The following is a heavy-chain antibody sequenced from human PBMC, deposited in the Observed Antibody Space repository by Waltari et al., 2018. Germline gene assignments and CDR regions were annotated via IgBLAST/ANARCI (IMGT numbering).Heavy chain of an antibody. CDR3: AKENNPLGIPGDYGMDV. D-gene: IGHD1-20*01. CDR1: GFPFSLSV. Sequence: EVPLLESGGGLVQPGGSLRLSCAASGFPFSLSVISWVRQTPGKGLEWVSSISGGGDSTYYGDSVRGRFTISRDNSKNALYLQMSSLSAEDAAVYYCAKENNPLGIPGDYGMDVWGQGTTVSVSS. J-gene: IGHJ6*02. CDR2: ISGGGDST. V-gene: IGHV3-23*01.